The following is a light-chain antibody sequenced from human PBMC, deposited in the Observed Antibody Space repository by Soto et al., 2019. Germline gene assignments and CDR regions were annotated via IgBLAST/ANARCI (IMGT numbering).Light chain of an antibody. CDR3: QQYDTSTGT. CDR1: QSVSSNS. V-gene: IGKV3-20*01. Sequence: EIVLTQSPGTLSLSPGERATLSCRASQSVSSNSLAWFQQKPGQAPRLLISGASSRATGIPDRFSGSGSGTDFTLTISGLEPEDFAVYYCQQYDTSTGTFGQGTKVDIK. J-gene: IGKJ1*01. CDR2: GAS.